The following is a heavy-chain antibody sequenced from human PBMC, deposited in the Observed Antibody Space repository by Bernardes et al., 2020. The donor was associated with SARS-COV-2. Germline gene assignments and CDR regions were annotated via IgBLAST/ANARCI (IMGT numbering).Heavy chain of an antibody. CDR3: AKDLQVLLWFGELKGPDY. D-gene: IGHD3-10*01. Sequence: GGSLRLSCVVSGFTFSSYAMSWVRQAPGKGLEWVSAISGSGGSTYYADSVKGRFTISRDNSKNTLYLQMNSLRAEDTAVYYCAKDLQVLLWFGELKGPDYWGQGTLVTVSS. CDR1: GFTFSSYA. CDR2: ISGSGGST. V-gene: IGHV3-23*01. J-gene: IGHJ4*02.